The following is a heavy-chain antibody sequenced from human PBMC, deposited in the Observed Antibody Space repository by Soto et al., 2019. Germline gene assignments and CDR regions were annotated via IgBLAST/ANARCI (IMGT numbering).Heavy chain of an antibody. V-gene: IGHV1-69*13. CDR2: IIPIFGTA. CDR1: GGTFSSYA. J-gene: IGHJ5*02. D-gene: IGHD1-26*01. CDR3: ARWILVGADPVPNWFDP. Sequence: GASVKVSCKASGGTFSSYAISWVRQAPGQGLEWMGGIIPIFGTANYAQKFQGRVTITADESTSTAYMELSSLRSEDTAVYYCARWILVGADPVPNWFDPWGQGTLVTVSS.